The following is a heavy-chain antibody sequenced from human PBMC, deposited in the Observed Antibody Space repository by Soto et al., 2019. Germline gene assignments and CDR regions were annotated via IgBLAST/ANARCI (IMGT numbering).Heavy chain of an antibody. J-gene: IGHJ4*01. Sequence: ASVKVSCKTFGYSFTSYVIHWVRQAPGQGLEWMGWINAGTGNTKYSQKLQDRLTISRDTSAATAYLDLSRLASEDTAVYYCARGRASWYWDFWGHGTLVTVSS. D-gene: IGHD2-8*02. CDR2: INAGTGNT. CDR1: GYSFTSYV. V-gene: IGHV1-3*01. CDR3: ARGRASWYWDF.